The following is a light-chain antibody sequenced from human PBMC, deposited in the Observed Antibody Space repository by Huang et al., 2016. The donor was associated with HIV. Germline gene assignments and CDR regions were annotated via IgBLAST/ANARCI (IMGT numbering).Light chain of an antibody. CDR3: QQYDSLPIT. J-gene: IGKJ5*01. CDR1: QDITNNY. Sequence: DIQMTQSPSSLSTSVGDRVTITCQASQDITNNYLNWYQQKPGKAPKLLIYDSSSLEKGVPSRFSGSGSGTNFSFTISSLQPEDIATYYCQQYDSLPITFGQGTRLEIK. V-gene: IGKV1-33*01. CDR2: DSS.